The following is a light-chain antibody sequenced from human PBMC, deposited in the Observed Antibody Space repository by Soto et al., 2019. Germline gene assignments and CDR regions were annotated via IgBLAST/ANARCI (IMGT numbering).Light chain of an antibody. CDR2: AAS. CDR3: QQGFSLPWT. V-gene: IGKV1-39*01. CDR1: QDIKNY. Sequence: DIEVTQSPSSLSASVGYRVTITCRPSQDIKNYLNWYQRKPGTAPRLLIYAASNLHSGVPSTFSDSGSGTDFALNISSLQADDFGTYYCQQGFSLPWTFGQGTNVDIK. J-gene: IGKJ1*01.